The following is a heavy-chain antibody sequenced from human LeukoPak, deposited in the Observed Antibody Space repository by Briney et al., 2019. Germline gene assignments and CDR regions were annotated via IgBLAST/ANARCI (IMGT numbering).Heavy chain of an antibody. CDR1: GFTFSSYA. J-gene: IGHJ6*02. D-gene: IGHD6-13*01. CDR3: AKSSSWYRDYYYGMDV. Sequence: GGSLRLSCAASGFTFSSYAMSWVRQAPGKGLEWVSAISGSGGSTYYADSVKGRFTISRDNSKNTLYLQMNSLRAEDTAVYYCAKSSSWYRDYYYGMDVWGQGTTVTVSS. CDR2: ISGSGGST. V-gene: IGHV3-23*01.